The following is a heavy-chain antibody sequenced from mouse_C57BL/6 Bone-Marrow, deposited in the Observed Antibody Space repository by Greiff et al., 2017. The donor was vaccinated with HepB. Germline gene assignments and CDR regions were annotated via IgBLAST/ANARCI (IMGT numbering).Heavy chain of an antibody. D-gene: IGHD1-1*02. J-gene: IGHJ3*01. CDR1: GYTFTSYG. CDR3: ARGGLFAY. CDR2: IYPRGGNT. V-gene: IGHV1-81*01. Sequence: QVQLQQSGPELARPGASVKLSCKASGYTFTSYGISWVKQRPGQGLEWIGAIYPRGGNTYYNEKFKGKATLTADKSSSTAYMDLRSLTSEDSAVSVCARGGLFAYWGQGTLVTVSA.